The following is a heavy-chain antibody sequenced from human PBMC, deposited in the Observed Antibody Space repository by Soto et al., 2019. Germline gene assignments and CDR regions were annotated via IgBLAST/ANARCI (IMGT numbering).Heavy chain of an antibody. V-gene: IGHV3-21*01. CDR2: ITGSSTYM. CDR1: GLTFSNNN. Sequence: PGGSLRLSCVDSGLTFSNNNMDWVRQAPVKGLEWVSSITGSSTYMYYADSVKGRFTISRDNAKNSLTLQMNNLRAEDTAVYYCARKAEGNYYYYYMDVWGKGTTVTVSS. J-gene: IGHJ6*03. CDR3: ARKAEGNYYYYYMDV. D-gene: IGHD3-10*01.